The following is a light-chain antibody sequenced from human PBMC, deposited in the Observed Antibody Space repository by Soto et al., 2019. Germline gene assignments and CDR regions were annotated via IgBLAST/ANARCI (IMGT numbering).Light chain of an antibody. Sequence: IVLTQSQGTLSLSPGERDTLSCRASQSVGSFLAWYQQKPGQAPRLLIYDISSRITGIPDRFSGSGSGTDFTLTISRLEPEDFAVYYCQHYGTSPALTFGGGTKVEIK. J-gene: IGKJ4*01. V-gene: IGKV3-20*01. CDR2: DIS. CDR3: QHYGTSPALT. CDR1: QSVGSF.